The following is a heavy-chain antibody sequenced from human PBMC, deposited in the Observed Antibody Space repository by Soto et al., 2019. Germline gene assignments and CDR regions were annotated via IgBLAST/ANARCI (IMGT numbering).Heavy chain of an antibody. J-gene: IGHJ1*01. Sequence: GGSLRLSCAASGFTFSSYAMSWVRQAPGKGLEWVSAISGSGGSTYYADSVKGRFTISRDNSKNTLYLQMNSLRAEDTAVYYCAKDGYYYDSSGYYHEYFQHWGQGTLVTVSS. V-gene: IGHV3-23*01. D-gene: IGHD3-22*01. CDR3: AKDGYYYDSSGYYHEYFQH. CDR1: GFTFSSYA. CDR2: ISGSGGST.